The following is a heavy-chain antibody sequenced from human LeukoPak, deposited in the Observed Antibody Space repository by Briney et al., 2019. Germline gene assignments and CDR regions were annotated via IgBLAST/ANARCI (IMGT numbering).Heavy chain of an antibody. CDR3: ARAIVVIPAATYYFDY. CDR2: IYHSGST. V-gene: IGHV4-38-2*02. CDR1: GYSISSGYY. Sequence: SETLSLTCTVSGYSISSGYYWGWIRQPPGKGLEWIGSIYHSGSTYYNPSLKSRVTISVDTSENQFSLKLSSVTAADTAVYYCARAIVVIPAATYYFDYWGQGTLVTVSS. D-gene: IGHD2-2*01. J-gene: IGHJ4*02.